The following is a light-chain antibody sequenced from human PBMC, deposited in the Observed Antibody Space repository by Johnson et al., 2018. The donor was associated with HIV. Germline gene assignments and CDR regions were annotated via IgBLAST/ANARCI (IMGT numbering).Light chain of an antibody. CDR1: SSNIGSNY. V-gene: IGLV1-51*01. J-gene: IGLJ1*01. CDR2: END. CDR3: GSWDNTLSVFV. Sequence: QSVLTQPPSVSAAPGQKVIISCSGRSSNIGSNYVSWYQHLPGTAPKLLIYENDKRPSGIPDRFSASKSGTSATLDITGLQTGDEGYYCCGSWDNTLSVFVFGAGTKVTVL.